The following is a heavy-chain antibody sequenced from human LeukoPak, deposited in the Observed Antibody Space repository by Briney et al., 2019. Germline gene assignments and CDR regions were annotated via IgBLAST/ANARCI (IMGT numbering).Heavy chain of an antibody. D-gene: IGHD3-22*01. Sequence: ASVKVSCKASGYTFTGYYMHWVRQAPGQGLEWMGWSNPNSGGTNYAQKFQGRVTMTRDTSISTAYMELSRLRSDDTAVHYCARASPRITMIVVVDAFDIWGQGTMVTVSS. CDR3: ARASPRITMIVVVDAFDI. CDR2: SNPNSGGT. V-gene: IGHV1-2*02. CDR1: GYTFTGYY. J-gene: IGHJ3*02.